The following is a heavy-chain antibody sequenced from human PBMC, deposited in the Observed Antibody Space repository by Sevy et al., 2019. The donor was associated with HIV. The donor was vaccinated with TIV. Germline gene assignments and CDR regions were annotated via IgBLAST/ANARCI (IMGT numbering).Heavy chain of an antibody. V-gene: IGHV3-21*01. Sequence: GGSLRLSCAASGFTFIGYTMNWVRQAPGKGLEWVSCISSTGKYIYYAESLKGRFTVSRDNADNSLYLQINSLRAEDTAIYYCAREGTGRGYYYGLDVWGQGTTVTVSS. D-gene: IGHD1-26*01. CDR3: AREGTGRGYYYGLDV. CDR2: ISSTGKYI. J-gene: IGHJ6*02. CDR1: GFTFIGYT.